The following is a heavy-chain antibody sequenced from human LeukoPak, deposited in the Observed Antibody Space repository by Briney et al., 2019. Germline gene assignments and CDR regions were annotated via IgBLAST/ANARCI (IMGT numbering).Heavy chain of an antibody. CDR1: GFTFSSYW. J-gene: IGHJ6*02. V-gene: IGHV3-7*01. Sequence: GGSLRLSCAASGFTFSSYWMSWVRQAPGKGLEWVANIKQDGSKKYYVDSVKGRFTISRDNAKNSLYLQMNSLRAEDTAVYYCARDTYCSSTSCHNYYYYGMDVWGQGTTVTVSS. CDR3: ARDTYCSSTSCHNYYYYGMDV. CDR2: IKQDGSKK. D-gene: IGHD2-2*02.